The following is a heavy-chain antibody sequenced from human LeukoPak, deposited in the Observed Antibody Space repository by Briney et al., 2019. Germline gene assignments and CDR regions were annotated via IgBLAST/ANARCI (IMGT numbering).Heavy chain of an antibody. J-gene: IGHJ6*02. CDR3: ARGKCPGRYCSSTSWGYYYGMDV. D-gene: IGHD2-2*01. Sequence: SSVTLSLTCTVSGGSISSSSYYWGWISQPPGKGLEWIGSIYYSGSTYYNPSLKSRVTISVDTSKNQFSLKLSSVTAADTAVYYCARGKCPGRYCSSTSWGYYYGMDVWGQGTTVTVSS. V-gene: IGHV4-39*01. CDR2: IYYSGST. CDR1: GGSISSSSYY.